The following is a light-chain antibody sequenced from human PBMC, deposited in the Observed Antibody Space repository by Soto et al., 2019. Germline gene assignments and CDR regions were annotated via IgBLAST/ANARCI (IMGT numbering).Light chain of an antibody. CDR3: CSYAGSFTFDV. CDR2: EGS. Sequence: QSALTQPASVSGSPGQSITISWTGTSSDVGNYNLVSWYQQFPGKAPKLIIYEGSRRPSGVSNRFSGSKSGNTASLTISGLQAEDEADYYCCSYAGSFTFDVFGGGTKLTVL. CDR1: SSDVGNYNL. V-gene: IGLV2-23*03. J-gene: IGLJ2*01.